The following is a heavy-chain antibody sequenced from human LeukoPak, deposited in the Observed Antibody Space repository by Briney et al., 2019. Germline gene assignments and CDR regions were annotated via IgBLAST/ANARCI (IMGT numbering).Heavy chain of an antibody. Sequence: SVKVSCKASGGTFSSHAISWVRQAPGQGLEWMGRIIPIFGTANYAQKFQGRVTITTDESTSTAYMELSSLRSEDTAVYYCAGDTHYYDSSGYYPYWGREPWSPSPQ. D-gene: IGHD3-22*01. J-gene: IGHJ4*02. V-gene: IGHV1-69*05. CDR2: IIPIFGTA. CDR1: GGTFSSHA. CDR3: AGDTHYYDSSGYYPY.